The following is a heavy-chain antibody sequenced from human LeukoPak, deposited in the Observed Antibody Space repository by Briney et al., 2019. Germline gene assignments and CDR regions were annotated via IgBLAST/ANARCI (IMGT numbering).Heavy chain of an antibody. Sequence: SETLSLTCTVSGGSISSSSYYWGWIRQPPGKGLEWIGSIYYSGSTYYNPSLKSRVTISVDTSKNQFSLKLSSVTAADTAVYYCARETAYSSSDYWGQGTLVTVSS. D-gene: IGHD6-6*01. CDR2: IYYSGST. V-gene: IGHV4-39*07. CDR3: ARETAYSSSDY. CDR1: GGSISSSSYY. J-gene: IGHJ4*02.